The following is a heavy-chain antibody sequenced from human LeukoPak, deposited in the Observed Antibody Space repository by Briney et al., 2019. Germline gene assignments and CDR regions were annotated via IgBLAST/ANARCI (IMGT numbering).Heavy chain of an antibody. CDR1: GFTFRSSA. Sequence: GGSLRLSCAASGFTFRSSAMSWVRQAPGKGPEWVSAISGSGGSTYYADSVKGRFTISRDNSKNPLYLQMNSLGAEDTAVYYCAREDYGDYPGGLGHLRTNDIWGQGTMVTVSA. CDR3: AREDYGDYPGGLGHLRTNDI. J-gene: IGHJ3*02. V-gene: IGHV3-23*01. CDR2: ISGSGGST. D-gene: IGHD4-17*01.